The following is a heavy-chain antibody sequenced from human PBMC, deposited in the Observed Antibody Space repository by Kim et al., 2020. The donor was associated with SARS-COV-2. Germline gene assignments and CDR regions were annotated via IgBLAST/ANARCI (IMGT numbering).Heavy chain of an antibody. CDR1: GFTFSSYW. D-gene: IGHD2-2*01. Sequence: GGSLRLSCAASGFTFSSYWMSWVRQAPGKGLEWVANIKQDGSEKYYVDSVKGRFTISRDNAKNSLYLQMNSLRAEDTAVYYCARDIVVVPANSYYGMDVWGQGTTVTVSS. V-gene: IGHV3-7*01. CDR2: IKQDGSEK. CDR3: ARDIVVVPANSYYGMDV. J-gene: IGHJ6*02.